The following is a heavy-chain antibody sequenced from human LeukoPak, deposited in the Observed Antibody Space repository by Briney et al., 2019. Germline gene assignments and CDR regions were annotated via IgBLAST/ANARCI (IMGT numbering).Heavy chain of an antibody. CDR1: GGSISSYY. D-gene: IGHD2-2*01. CDR2: IYYSGST. V-gene: IGHV4-59*12. CDR3: ARDSPSDIVVVPAAKPNDAFGI. J-gene: IGHJ3*02. Sequence: SETLSLTCTVSGGSISSYYWSWIRQPPGKGLEWIGYIYYSGSTNYNPSLKSRVTISVDTSKNQFSLKLSSVTAADTAVYYCARDSPSDIVVVPAAKPNDAFGIWGQGTMVTVSS.